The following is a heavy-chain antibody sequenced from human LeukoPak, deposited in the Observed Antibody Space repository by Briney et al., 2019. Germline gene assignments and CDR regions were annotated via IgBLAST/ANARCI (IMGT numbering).Heavy chain of an antibody. CDR2: IIPIFGTA. V-gene: IGHV1-69*13. CDR1: GGTFSSYA. J-gene: IGHJ6*02. CDR3: AAAYCGGDCYSWHEYYYYGMDV. D-gene: IGHD2-21*02. Sequence: SVKVSCKASGGTFSSYAISWVRQAPGQGLEWMGGIIPIFGTANYAQKFQGRVTITADESTSTAYMELNSLRAEDTAVYYCAAAYCGGDCYSWHEYYYYGMDVWGQGTTVTVSS.